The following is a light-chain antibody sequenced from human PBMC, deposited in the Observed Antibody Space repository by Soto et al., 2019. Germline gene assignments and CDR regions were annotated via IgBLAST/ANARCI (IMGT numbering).Light chain of an antibody. CDR1: QAFTNT. V-gene: IGKV1-13*02. CDR3: QQYRTYPT. J-gene: IGKJ4*01. CDR2: DAS. Sequence: AIQLTQTPSSLSASVGDSVTITCRASQAFTNTLAWYQQKPGKAPQLLIYDASSLERGVPSRFSGSGSGTDFTLTISGLQPEDFATYHCQQYRTYPTFGGGTRVEIK.